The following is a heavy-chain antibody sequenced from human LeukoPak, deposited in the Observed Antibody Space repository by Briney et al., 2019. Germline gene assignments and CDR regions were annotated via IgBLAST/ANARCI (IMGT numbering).Heavy chain of an antibody. CDR1: GFTFSSYA. J-gene: IGHJ5*02. V-gene: IGHV3-30*04. Sequence: GGSLRLSCAASGFTFSSYAMHWVRQAPGKGLEWVAVISYDGSNKYYADSVKGPFTISRDNSKNTLYLQMNSLRAEDTAVYYCARDDRIEGAGTGNWFDPWGQGTLVTVSS. CDR3: ARDDRIEGAGTGNWFDP. CDR2: ISYDGSNK. D-gene: IGHD6-13*01.